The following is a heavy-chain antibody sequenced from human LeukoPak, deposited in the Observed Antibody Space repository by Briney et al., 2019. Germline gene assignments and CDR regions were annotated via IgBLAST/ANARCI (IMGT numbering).Heavy chain of an antibody. V-gene: IGHV1-2*02. CDR1: GYTFTGYY. J-gene: IGHJ4*02. D-gene: IGHD3-22*01. Sequence: ASVYVSCKASGYTFTGYYMHWVRQAPGQGLEWMGWINPNSGGTNYAQKFQGRVTMTRDTSISTAYMELSRLRSDDTAVYYCASDGHYYDSSGYLMYYYFDYWGQGTLVTVSS. CDR2: INPNSGGT. CDR3: ASDGHYYDSSGYLMYYYFDY.